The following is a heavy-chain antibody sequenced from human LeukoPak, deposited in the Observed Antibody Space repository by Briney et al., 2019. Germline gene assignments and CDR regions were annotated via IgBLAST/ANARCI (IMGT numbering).Heavy chain of an antibody. CDR1: GFTVRDNY. Sequence: PGGSLRLSCAASGFTVRDNYMTWVCQTPGRGLEWVSDIYSGGSAYYADSVKGRFTISRDTSENKLFLQMDSLGVEDTAVYYCARGCYCTSTTCYAGGNDAFDIWGQGTMVTVSS. J-gene: IGHJ3*02. D-gene: IGHD2-2*01. CDR2: IYSGGSA. CDR3: ARGCYCTSTTCYAGGNDAFDI. V-gene: IGHV3-53*01.